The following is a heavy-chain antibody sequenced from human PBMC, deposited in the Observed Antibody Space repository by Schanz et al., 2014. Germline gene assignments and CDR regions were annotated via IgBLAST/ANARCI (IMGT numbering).Heavy chain of an antibody. D-gene: IGHD3-10*01. CDR2: ISDSGTYT. Sequence: PGGSLRLSCAASGFVFGDYYMTWIRQAPGKGLEWLSYISDSGTYTNYADSVKGRFTISRDNAKSSLYLQMNSLRAEDTAVYYCARIGGSVFDYWAQGTLVTVSS. CDR3: ARIGGSVFDY. J-gene: IGHJ4*02. CDR1: GFVFGDYY. V-gene: IGHV3-11*03.